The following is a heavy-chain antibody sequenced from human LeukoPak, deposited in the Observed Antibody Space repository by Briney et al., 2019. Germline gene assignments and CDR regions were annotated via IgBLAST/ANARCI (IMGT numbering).Heavy chain of an antibody. CDR3: ASTGASITMVRGVSRVD. J-gene: IGHJ4*02. V-gene: IGHV3-11*04. Sequence: GGSLRLSCAASGFTFSDYYMSWIRQAPGKGLEWVSYISSSGSTIYYADSVKGRFTISRDNAKNSLYLQMNSLRAEDTAVYYCASTGASITMVRGVSRVDWGQGTLVTVSS. CDR1: GFTFSDYY. D-gene: IGHD3-10*01. CDR2: ISSSGSTI.